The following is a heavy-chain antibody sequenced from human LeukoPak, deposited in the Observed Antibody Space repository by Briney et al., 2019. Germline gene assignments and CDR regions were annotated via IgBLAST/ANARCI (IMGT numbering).Heavy chain of an antibody. CDR3: VRHRVGAPSGFDP. D-gene: IGHD1-26*01. V-gene: IGHV3-11*01. CDR1: GFTFSDYY. J-gene: IGHJ5*02. Sequence: GGSLRLSCAASGFTFSDYYMSWIRQAPGKGLEWISYISRGGTPIYNADSVKGRFTISRDNAKNSLYLQMNSLRAEGTAVYYCVRHRVGAPSGFDPWGQGTLVTVSS. CDR2: ISRGGTPI.